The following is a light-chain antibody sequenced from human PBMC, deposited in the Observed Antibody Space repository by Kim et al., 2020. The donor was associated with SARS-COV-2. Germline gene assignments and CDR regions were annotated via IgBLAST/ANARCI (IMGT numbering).Light chain of an antibody. J-gene: IGLJ2*01. Sequence: SYELTQPPSVSVSPGQTASITCSGDKLGNKYTCWYQQKPGQSPVLVIYQDDKRPSGIPERFSGCNSGNTATLTISGTQAMDEADYYCQAWDSSTASVVFG. V-gene: IGLV3-1*01. CDR3: QAWDSSTASVV. CDR2: QDD. CDR1: KLGNKY.